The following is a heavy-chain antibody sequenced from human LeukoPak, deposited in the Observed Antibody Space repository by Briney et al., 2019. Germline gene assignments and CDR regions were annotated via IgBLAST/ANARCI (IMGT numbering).Heavy chain of an antibody. D-gene: IGHD2-15*01. CDR3: ARLLVVDIPVTKSAGRCAFDI. CDR1: GYSFTNYW. Sequence: GESLKISCKGSGYSFTNYWIGWVRQMPGKGLELMGFIYPGDSHIIYSPSFQGQVTMSADKSISTAYLQWSSLKASDTAMYYCARLLVVDIPVTKSAGRCAFDIWGQGTVVTVSS. V-gene: IGHV5-51*01. J-gene: IGHJ3*02. CDR2: IYPGDSHI.